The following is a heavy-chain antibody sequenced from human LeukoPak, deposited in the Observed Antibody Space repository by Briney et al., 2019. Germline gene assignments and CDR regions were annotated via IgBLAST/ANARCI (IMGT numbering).Heavy chain of an antibody. CDR3: AKDGSSGSLFDY. Sequence: PGGSLRLSCAASGFTFSSYGMSWVRQAPGKGLEWVSAISGSGGSTYYADSVKGRFTISRDNSKNTLYLQMNSLRAEDTAVYYCAKDGSSGSLFDYWGQGTLVTVSS. CDR1: GFTFSSYG. J-gene: IGHJ4*02. CDR2: ISGSGGST. V-gene: IGHV3-23*01. D-gene: IGHD6-19*01.